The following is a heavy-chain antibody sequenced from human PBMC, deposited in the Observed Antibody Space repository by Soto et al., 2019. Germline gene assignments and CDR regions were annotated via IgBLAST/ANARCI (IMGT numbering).Heavy chain of an antibody. J-gene: IGHJ4*02. CDR1: GGSISSGGYS. D-gene: IGHD7-27*01. CDR2: IYHSGST. CDR3: ARAGAKLGIDY. V-gene: IGHV4-30-2*01. Sequence: PSETLSLTCAVSGGSISSGGYSWSWIRQPPGKGLEWIGYIYHSGSTYYNPSLKSRVTISVDRSKNQFSLKLSSVTAADTAVYYCARAGAKLGIDYWGQGTLVTVS.